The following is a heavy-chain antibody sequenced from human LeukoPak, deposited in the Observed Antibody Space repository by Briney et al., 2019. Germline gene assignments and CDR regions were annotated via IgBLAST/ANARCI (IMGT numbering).Heavy chain of an antibody. CDR3: ARNSRDGYNQFDY. CDR2: IYYSGST. Sequence: SETLSLTCTVSGGSISSYYWGWIRQPPGEGLEWIGYIYYSGSTNSNPSLKSPVTISVDTSKIQFSLKLSSVTAADTAVYYCARNSRDGYNQFDYWGQGTLVTVSS. CDR1: GGSISSYY. D-gene: IGHD5-24*01. V-gene: IGHV4-59*12. J-gene: IGHJ4*02.